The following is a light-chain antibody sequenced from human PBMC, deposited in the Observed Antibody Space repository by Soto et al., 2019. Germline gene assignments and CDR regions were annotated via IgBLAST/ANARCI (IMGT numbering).Light chain of an antibody. CDR3: HQYGMSPT. J-gene: IGKJ1*01. CDR1: QSVSSTS. V-gene: IGKV3-20*01. Sequence: ESVLTQSPGTLSLSPGESATHSCRASQSVSSTSLAWYHKKPSQAPSLLIYGASERAIGTPDRFSGSGSRTDCPLTISRLEPEDFAVYYCHQYGMSPTFGQGTKVDIK. CDR2: GAS.